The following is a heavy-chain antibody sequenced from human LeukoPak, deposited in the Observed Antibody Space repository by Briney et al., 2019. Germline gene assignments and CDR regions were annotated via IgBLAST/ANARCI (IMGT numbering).Heavy chain of an antibody. CDR2: IYSGGST. CDR3: ARHSRYCSGDNCYSGHDY. CDR1: GFTVSSNY. Sequence: GGSLRLSCAATGFTVSSNYLSWVRQAPGKKLEWVSSIYSGGSTYYADSVKGRFTISRDNSRNTVYLQMNSLKAEDTAVYYCARHSRYCSGDNCYSGHDYWGQGTLVIVSS. D-gene: IGHD2-15*01. V-gene: IGHV3-53*01. J-gene: IGHJ4*02.